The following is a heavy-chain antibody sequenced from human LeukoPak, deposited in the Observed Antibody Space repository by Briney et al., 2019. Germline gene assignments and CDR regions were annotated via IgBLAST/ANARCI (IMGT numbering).Heavy chain of an antibody. CDR1: GGTFSSYT. D-gene: IGHD2-15*01. V-gene: IGHV1-69*04. J-gene: IGHJ5*02. CDR3: AREDIVVVVAATRGHWFDP. Sequence: ASVKVSCKASGGTFSSYTISWARQAPGQGLEWMGRIIPILGIANYAQKFQGRVTITADKSTSTAYMELSSLRSEDTAVCYCAREDIVVVVAATRGHWFDPWGQGTLVTVSS. CDR2: IIPILGIA.